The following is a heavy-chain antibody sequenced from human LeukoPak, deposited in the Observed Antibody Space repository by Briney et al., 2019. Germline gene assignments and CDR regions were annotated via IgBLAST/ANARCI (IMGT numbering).Heavy chain of an antibody. D-gene: IGHD2-2*01. CDR1: GGTFSSYA. J-gene: IGHJ6*03. CDR2: IIPILGIA. Sequence: GASVKVSCKASGGTFSSYAISWVRQAPGQGLEWMGRIIPILGIANYAQKFQGRVTITADKSTSTAYMELSSLRSEDTAVYYCARGVVSRPGLTKYYYMDVWGKGTTVTVSS. V-gene: IGHV1-69*04. CDR3: ARGVVSRPGLTKYYYMDV.